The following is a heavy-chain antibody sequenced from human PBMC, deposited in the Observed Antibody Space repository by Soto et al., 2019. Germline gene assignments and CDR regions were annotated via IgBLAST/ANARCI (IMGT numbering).Heavy chain of an antibody. CDR1: GGSISSSSYY. CDR3: ARHVRSARVYCSGGSCSLLDY. CDR2: IYYSGST. D-gene: IGHD2-15*01. J-gene: IGHJ4*02. Sequence: QLQLQESGPGLVKPSETLSLTCTVSGGSISSSSYYWGWIRQPPGKGLEWIGSIYYSGSTYYNPSLKSRVTISVDTSKNQFSLKLSSVTAADTAVYYCARHVRSARVYCSGGSCSLLDYWGQGTLVTVSS. V-gene: IGHV4-39*01.